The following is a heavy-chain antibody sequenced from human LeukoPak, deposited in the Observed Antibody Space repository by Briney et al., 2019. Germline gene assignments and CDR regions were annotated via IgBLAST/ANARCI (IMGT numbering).Heavy chain of an antibody. Sequence: GGSLRLSCAASGFTFSSHWMSWVRQAPGKGLEWVANIKQDGSEKYYVDSVKGRFTISRDNAKNSLYLQMNSLRAEDTAVFASARELPLAGAGILQWLVLNAFDIWGQGTMVTVSS. CDR3: ARELPLAGAGILQWLVLNAFDI. CDR2: IKQDGSEK. V-gene: IGHV3-7*05. CDR1: GFTFSSHW. J-gene: IGHJ3*02. D-gene: IGHD6-19*01.